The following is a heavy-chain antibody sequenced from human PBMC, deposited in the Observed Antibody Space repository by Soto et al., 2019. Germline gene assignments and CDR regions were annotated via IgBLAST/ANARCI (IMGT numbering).Heavy chain of an antibody. J-gene: IGHJ6*02. V-gene: IGHV3-9*01. Sequence: EVQLVECGGGLVQPGRALRLSCGASGFTFDEYGMHWVRQAPGKGLVWVPGTSWNRGTIGYADFVKGRFAISRDNAKNSLYLQMSSLRGEDTALYYCAKSTGGTANGMDVWGQGTTVTVSS. CDR1: GFTFDEYG. CDR3: AKSTGGTANGMDV. CDR2: TSWNRGTI. D-gene: IGHD2-8*02.